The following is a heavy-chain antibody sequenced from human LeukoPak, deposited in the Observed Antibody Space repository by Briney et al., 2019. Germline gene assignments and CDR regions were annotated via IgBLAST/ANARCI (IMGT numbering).Heavy chain of an antibody. CDR2: IYYSGST. Sequence: SETLPLTCTVSGGSISSSSYYWGWIRQPPGKGLEWIGSIYYSGSTYYNPSLKSRVTISVDTSKNQFSLKLSSVTAADTAVYYCARTSGEIDYWGQGTLVTVSS. J-gene: IGHJ4*02. D-gene: IGHD3-10*01. CDR3: ARTSGEIDY. V-gene: IGHV4-39*01. CDR1: GGSISSSSYY.